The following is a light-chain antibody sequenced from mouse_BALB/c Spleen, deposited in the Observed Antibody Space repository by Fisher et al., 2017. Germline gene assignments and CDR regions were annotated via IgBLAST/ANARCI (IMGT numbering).Light chain of an antibody. CDR3: QQWSSNPLT. Sequence: DIVMTQSPALMSASPGEKVTMTCSASSSISSNYLHWYQQKPGFSPKLLIYRTSNLASGVPARFSGSGSGTSYSLTISSMEAEDAATYYCQQWSSNPLTFGAGTKLELK. V-gene: IGKV4-91*01. J-gene: IGKJ5*01. CDR2: RTS. CDR1: SSISSNY.